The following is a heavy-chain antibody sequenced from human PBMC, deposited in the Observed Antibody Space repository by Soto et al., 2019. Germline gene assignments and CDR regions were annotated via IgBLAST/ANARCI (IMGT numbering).Heavy chain of an antibody. CDR1: GGSISSGGYS. Sequence: QLQLQESGSGLVKPSQTLSLTCAVSGGSISSGGYSWSWIRQPPGKGLEWIGYIYHSGSTYYNPSLKSRVTISVDRSKNPFSLKLSSVTAADTAVYYCANALLWFEGRAFYAMDVWCQGTTVTVSS. CDR3: ANALLWFEGRAFYAMDV. CDR2: IYHSGST. V-gene: IGHV4-30-2*01. J-gene: IGHJ6*02. D-gene: IGHD3-10*01.